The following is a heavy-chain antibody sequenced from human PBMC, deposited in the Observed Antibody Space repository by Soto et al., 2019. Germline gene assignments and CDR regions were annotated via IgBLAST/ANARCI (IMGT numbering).Heavy chain of an antibody. V-gene: IGHV4-59*08. Sequence: NPSETLSLTCTVSGGSISSYYWSWIRQPPGKGLEWIGYIYYSGSTNYNPSLKSRVTISVDTSKNQFSLKLSSVTAADTAVYYCARRGIAAAGYYNWFDPWGQGTLVTVSS. D-gene: IGHD6-13*01. CDR1: GGSISSYY. CDR2: IYYSGST. CDR3: ARRGIAAAGYYNWFDP. J-gene: IGHJ5*02.